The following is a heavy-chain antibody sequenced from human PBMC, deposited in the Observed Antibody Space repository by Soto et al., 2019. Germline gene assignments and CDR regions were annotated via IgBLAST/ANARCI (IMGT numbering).Heavy chain of an antibody. J-gene: IGHJ4*02. Sequence: QVQLVQSGAAVKKPGSSVKVSCKASGGTFSSYAISWVRQAPGQGLEWMGGIIPIFGTANYAQKFQAIVTITADESTSTACMELSSLGSEDTAVYYCESLHGYSYGPCDYWGQGTLVTVSS. CDR3: ESLHGYSYGPCDY. CDR2: IIPIFGTA. D-gene: IGHD5-18*01. V-gene: IGHV1-69*01. CDR1: GGTFSSYA.